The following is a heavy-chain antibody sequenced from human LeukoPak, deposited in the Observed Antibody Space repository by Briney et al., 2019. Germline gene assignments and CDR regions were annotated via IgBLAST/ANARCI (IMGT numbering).Heavy chain of an antibody. CDR2: FDPEDGET. Sequence: GASVKVSCKVSGYTLTELSMHWVRQVPGKGLEWMGGFDPEDGETIYAQKFQGRVTMTEDTSTDTAYMELSSLRSEDTAVYYCATDSFIPGAFDIWGQGTMVTVSS. CDR3: ATDSFIPGAFDI. CDR1: GYTLTELS. D-gene: IGHD2-21*01. J-gene: IGHJ3*02. V-gene: IGHV1-24*01.